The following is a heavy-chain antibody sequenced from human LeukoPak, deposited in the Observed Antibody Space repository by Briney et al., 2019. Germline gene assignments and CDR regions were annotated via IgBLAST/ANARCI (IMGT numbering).Heavy chain of an antibody. CDR2: ISYDGSNK. J-gene: IGHJ4*02. V-gene: IGHV3-30*04. CDR3: ARDDAGTSAYYFDY. D-gene: IGHD2-2*01. Sequence: GGSLRLSCAASGFTFSSYAMHWVRQAPGKGLEWVAVISYDGSNKYYADSVKGRFTISRDNSKNTLYLQMNSLRAEDTAVCYCARDDAGTSAYYFDYWGQGTLVTVSS. CDR1: GFTFSSYA.